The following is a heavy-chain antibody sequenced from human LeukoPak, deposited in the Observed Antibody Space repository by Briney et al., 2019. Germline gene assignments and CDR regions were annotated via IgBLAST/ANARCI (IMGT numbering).Heavy chain of an antibody. Sequence: AVKDSCKASGGTFSSYAISWVRPAPGQGLAWMGGIIPIFGTANYPQKFQGRVTITADESTSTAYMELSSLRSDDTAVYYCARDGYCGGDCQAANDAFDIWGQGTMVTVSS. CDR1: GGTFSSYA. D-gene: IGHD2-21*01. CDR3: ARDGYCGGDCQAANDAFDI. CDR2: IIPIFGTA. J-gene: IGHJ3*02. V-gene: IGHV1-69*13.